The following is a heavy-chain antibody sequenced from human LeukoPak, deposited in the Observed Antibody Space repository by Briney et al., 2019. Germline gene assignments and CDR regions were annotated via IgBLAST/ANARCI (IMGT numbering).Heavy chain of an antibody. CDR3: ARDFVVVVAATPGGGTYYSDY. J-gene: IGHJ4*02. Sequence: ASVKVSCKASGYTFTSYYMHWVRQAPGQGLEWMGIINPSGGSTSYAQKFQGRVTMTRDTSTSTVYMELSSLRSEDTAVYYCARDFVVVVAATPGGGTYYSDYWGQGTLVTVSS. CDR1: GYTFTSYY. D-gene: IGHD2-15*01. V-gene: IGHV1-46*01. CDR2: INPSGGST.